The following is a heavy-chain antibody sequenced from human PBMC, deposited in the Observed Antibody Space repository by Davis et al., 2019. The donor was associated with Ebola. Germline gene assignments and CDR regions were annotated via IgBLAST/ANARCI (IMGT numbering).Heavy chain of an antibody. Sequence: GESLKISCAASGFTFSSYAMSWVRQAPGKGLEWVSAISGSSGSTYYADSVKGRFTISRDNSKNTLYLQMNSLRAEDTAVYYCAKDLVPSIAAAYWYFDLWGRGTLVTVSS. J-gene: IGHJ2*01. V-gene: IGHV3-23*01. CDR1: GFTFSSYA. D-gene: IGHD6-13*01. CDR2: ISGSSGST. CDR3: AKDLVPSIAAAYWYFDL.